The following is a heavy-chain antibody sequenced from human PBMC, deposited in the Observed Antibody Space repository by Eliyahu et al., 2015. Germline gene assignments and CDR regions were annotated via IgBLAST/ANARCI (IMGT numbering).Heavy chain of an antibody. J-gene: IGHJ4*02. CDR1: GFSFSVYS. Sequence: EVQLVESGGGQVKPGGSLRLSCAASGFSFSVYSMNWVRQAPGKGLEWVAVISSSSSSTYYADSVKGRFTISRDNAKKSLYLQMNSLRVEDTAVYYCARVGGRLLAQGTDCWGQGTLVTVSS. CDR3: ARVGGRLLAQGTDC. D-gene: IGHD2-21*02. CDR2: ISSSSSST. V-gene: IGHV3-21*01.